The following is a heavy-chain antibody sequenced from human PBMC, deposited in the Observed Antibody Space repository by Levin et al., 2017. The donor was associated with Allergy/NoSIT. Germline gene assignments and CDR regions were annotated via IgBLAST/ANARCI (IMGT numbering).Heavy chain of an antibody. D-gene: IGHD2-15*01. CDR1: GFSFSSYS. CDR2: ISSTSNNK. CDR3: ANSGGSHTVDAFDI. V-gene: IGHV3-21*01. Sequence: PGGSLRLSCAASGFSFSSYSMNWVRQAPGKGLEWVSSISSTSNNKYYADSVRGRFTVSRDNADNSLFLQMNSLRAEDTAVYYCANSGGSHTVDAFDIWGQGTMVTVSS. J-gene: IGHJ3*02.